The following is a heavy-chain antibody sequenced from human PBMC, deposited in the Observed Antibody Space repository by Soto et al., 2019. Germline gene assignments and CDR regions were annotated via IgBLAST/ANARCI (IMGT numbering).Heavy chain of an antibody. V-gene: IGHV4-61*08. D-gene: IGHD3-22*01. CDR2: IFHTGTT. J-gene: IGHJ3*02. CDR3: TTEAYDNSGSLAFDI. CDR1: GGSISSGGYY. Sequence: SETLSLTCTVSGGSISSGGYYYSWIRQPPGKGLEWIGYIFHTGTTSYNPSLKSRVTLSVDTSQSQFSLKLNSVTAADTAVYYCTTEAYDNSGSLAFDIWGPGTLVTVSS.